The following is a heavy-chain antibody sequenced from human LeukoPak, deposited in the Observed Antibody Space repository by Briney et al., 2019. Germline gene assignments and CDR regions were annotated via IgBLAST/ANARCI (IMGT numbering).Heavy chain of an antibody. V-gene: IGHV3-9*01. CDR2: ISWNSGSI. CDR3: AEEASGYEYDYSDY. J-gene: IGHJ4*02. CDR1: GLTFDDYA. D-gene: IGHD5-12*01. Sequence: LPGASLRLSCAGSGLTFDDYAMHSVRQAPRNGLEWVSGISWNSGSIGYAEAVTGRLTISRDNAKNSLYLQMNSLRAEDTALYYCAEEASGYEYDYSDYWGQGTLVTVSS.